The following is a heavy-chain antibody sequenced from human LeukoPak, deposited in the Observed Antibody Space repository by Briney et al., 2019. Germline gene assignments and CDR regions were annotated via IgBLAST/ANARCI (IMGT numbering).Heavy chain of an antibody. D-gene: IGHD2-15*01. V-gene: IGHV4-59*08. Sequence: SETLCLTCTVSGGSISSYYWSWIRQPPGKGLEWIGYIYYSGSTNYNPSLKSRVTISVDTSKNQFSLKLSSVTAADTAVYYCARTYSKYFDLWGRGTLVTVSS. CDR2: IYYSGST. J-gene: IGHJ2*01. CDR1: GGSISSYY. CDR3: ARTYSKYFDL.